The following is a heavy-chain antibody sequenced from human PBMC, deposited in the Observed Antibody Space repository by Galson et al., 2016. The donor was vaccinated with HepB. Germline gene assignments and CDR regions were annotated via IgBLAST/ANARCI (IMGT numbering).Heavy chain of an antibody. Sequence: SLRLSCAASGFTFSSCAMSWVRQAPGKGLESVSGISRSGNSTYYAESMRGWFTISRDNSKNMMYLQISSLRAEDTALYYCLKEYPQEAVAWGQGNLVTVSS. J-gene: IGHJ1*01. V-gene: IGHV3-23*01. D-gene: IGHD6-19*01. CDR2: ISRSGNST. CDR3: LKEYPQEAVA. CDR1: GFTFSSCA.